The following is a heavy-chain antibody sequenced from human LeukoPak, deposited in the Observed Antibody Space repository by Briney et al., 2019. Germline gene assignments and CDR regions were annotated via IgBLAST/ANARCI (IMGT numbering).Heavy chain of an antibody. D-gene: IGHD6-13*01. V-gene: IGHV3-23*01. CDR3: ARDSRSLAAAGTRFAH. J-gene: IGHJ4*02. CDR1: GFTFYMYA. CDR2: MCGTAGCT. Sequence: PGGSLRLSCQASGFTFYMYAMSWVRQAPGKGLEWVASMCGTAGCTFYPDSVKGRFTISRDNAKNSLYLQMNSLRAEDTAVYYCARDSRSLAAAGTRFAHWGQGTLVTVSS.